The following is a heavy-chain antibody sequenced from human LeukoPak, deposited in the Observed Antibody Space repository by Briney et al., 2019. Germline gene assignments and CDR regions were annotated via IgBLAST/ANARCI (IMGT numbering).Heavy chain of an antibody. D-gene: IGHD1-7*01. CDR3: AAGDNYNYVVDY. V-gene: IGHV4-34*01. Sequence: PSGTLSLSCAVSGGSFSGYNWSWVRQPPGKGLEWIGEINDSGSTNYNPYPKCRVTISVHTSKNKFSLKLSSGTAADTTLLYCAAGDNYNYVVDYWGQGTLVTVSS. CDR2: INDSGST. CDR1: GGSFSGYN. J-gene: IGHJ4*02.